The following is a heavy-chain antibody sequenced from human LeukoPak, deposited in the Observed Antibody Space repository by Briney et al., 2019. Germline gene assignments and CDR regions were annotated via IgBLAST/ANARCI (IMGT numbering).Heavy chain of an antibody. CDR3: AREHSYGDYVDYFDY. V-gene: IGHV4-61*02. J-gene: IGHJ4*02. Sequence: PSETLSLTCTVSGGSISSGSYYWSWIRQPAGKGLEWIGRIYTSGSTNYNPSLKSRVTISVDTSKNQVSLKLSSVTTADTAVYYCAREHSYGDYVDYFDYWGQGTLVTVSS. CDR2: IYTSGST. CDR1: GGSISSGSYY. D-gene: IGHD4-17*01.